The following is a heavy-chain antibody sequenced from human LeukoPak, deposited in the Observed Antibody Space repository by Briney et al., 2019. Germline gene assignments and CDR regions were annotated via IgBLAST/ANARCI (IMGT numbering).Heavy chain of an antibody. V-gene: IGHV3-64D*09. Sequence: PGGCLRLSSSSSGFPFSSYAMHSVRQAPGKGLENVSAISDSGGSTYYADSVKGRFTISRDNSKNTLYLQMSSLRAEDTAVYFCVRGYSFGPYGMDVWGQGTTVTVSS. CDR3: VRGYSFGPYGMDV. J-gene: IGHJ6*02. CDR2: ISDSGGST. CDR1: GFPFSSYA. D-gene: IGHD2-15*01.